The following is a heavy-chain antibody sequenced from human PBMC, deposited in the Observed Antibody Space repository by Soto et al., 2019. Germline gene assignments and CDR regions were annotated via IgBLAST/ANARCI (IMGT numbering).Heavy chain of an antibody. CDR2: IYYSGST. CDR1: GGSISSGGYY. Sequence: SETLSLTCTVSGGSISSGGYYWSWIRQHPGKGLEWIGYIYYSGSTYYNPSLKSRVTISVDTSKNQFSQKLSSVTAADTAVYYCARLTSGPVYFDYWGQGTLVTAPQ. J-gene: IGHJ4*02. V-gene: IGHV4-31*03. CDR3: ARLTSGPVYFDY. D-gene: IGHD3-10*01.